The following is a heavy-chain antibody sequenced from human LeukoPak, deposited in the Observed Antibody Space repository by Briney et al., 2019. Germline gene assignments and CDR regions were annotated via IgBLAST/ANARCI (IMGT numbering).Heavy chain of an antibody. CDR3: AREPYGNYGMDV. V-gene: IGHV3-21*06. D-gene: IGHD4-17*01. Sequence: GGSLRLSCVASGFTFSSYSTNWVRQAPGKGLEYVSSLISTGRYIYYADSLKGRFTISRDNAKNSLYLQMNSLRAEDTAVYYCAREPYGNYGMDVWGQGTTVTVSS. CDR1: GFTFSSYS. CDR2: LISTGRYI. J-gene: IGHJ6*02.